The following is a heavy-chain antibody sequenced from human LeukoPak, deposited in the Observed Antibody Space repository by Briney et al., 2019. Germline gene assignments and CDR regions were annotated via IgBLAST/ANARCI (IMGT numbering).Heavy chain of an antibody. CDR2: ISGGGGGT. D-gene: IGHD3-9*01. J-gene: IGHJ4*02. V-gene: IGHV3-23*01. Sequence: GGSLRLSCAASGFTFTTYAMGWVRQSPGKGLEWVSSISGGGGGTYYAEFVKGRFTISRDNSKNTLYLQMNSLRAEDTAVYYCAKFYDILTGYFDHWGQGTLVTV. CDR3: AKFYDILTGYFDH. CDR1: GFTFTTYA.